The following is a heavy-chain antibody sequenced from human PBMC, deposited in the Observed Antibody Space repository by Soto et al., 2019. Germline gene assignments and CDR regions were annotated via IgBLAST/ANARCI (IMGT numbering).Heavy chain of an antibody. CDR3: ATRITVFGLLIPPFDP. J-gene: IGHJ5*02. CDR2: INHTGGT. CDR1: GGSVNGYY. V-gene: IGHV4-34*01. D-gene: IGHD3-3*01. Sequence: SETLSLTCAVYGGSVNGYYWNWILQPPGKGLEWIGEINHTGGTHYNPSLKSRVTMSVDTSKNQFSLRLSSVTAADTAIYYCATRITVFGLLIPPFDPWGQGTQVTVSS.